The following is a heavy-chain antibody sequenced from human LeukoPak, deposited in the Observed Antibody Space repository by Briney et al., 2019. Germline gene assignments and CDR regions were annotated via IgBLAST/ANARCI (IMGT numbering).Heavy chain of an antibody. Sequence: SETLSLTCNVSGVSITTGSYYWTWIRQHPGKGLEWIGFIYYSGSTNYNPSLKSRVTISVDTPKNQFSLKLSSVTAADTAVYYCARARDTTSGSNWFDPWGQGTLVTVSS. CDR2: IYYSGST. D-gene: IGHD1-26*01. CDR1: GVSITTGSYY. CDR3: ARARDTTSGSNWFDP. V-gene: IGHV4-61*01. J-gene: IGHJ5*02.